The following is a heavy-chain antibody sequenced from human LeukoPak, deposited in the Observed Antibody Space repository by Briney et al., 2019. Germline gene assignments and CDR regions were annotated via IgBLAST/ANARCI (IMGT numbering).Heavy chain of an antibody. Sequence: GGSLRLSCAASGFTFSSYWMHWVRQAPGKGPVWVSHINTDGSSTTYGDSAKGRFTVSRDNAKNTLFLQMNSLRVEDTAVYYCARGTAATAGIDYWGQGTLVTVSS. D-gene: IGHD6-13*01. CDR1: GFTFSSYW. CDR2: INTDGSST. J-gene: IGHJ4*02. CDR3: ARGTAATAGIDY. V-gene: IGHV3-74*01.